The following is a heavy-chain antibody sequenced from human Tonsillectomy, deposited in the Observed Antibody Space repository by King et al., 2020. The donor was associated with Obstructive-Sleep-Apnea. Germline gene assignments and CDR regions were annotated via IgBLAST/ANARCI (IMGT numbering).Heavy chain of an antibody. J-gene: IGHJ6*02. V-gene: IGHV3-30*04. Sequence: VQLVESGGGVVQPGRSLRLSCAASGFTFSSYAMHWVRQAPGKGLEWVAVISYDGSNKYYADSVKGRFTISRDNSKNTLYLQMNSLRAEDTAVYYCARDGYDILTGYDYGMDVWGQGTTVTVSS. CDR3: ARDGYDILTGYDYGMDV. D-gene: IGHD3-9*01. CDR1: GFTFSSYA. CDR2: ISYDGSNK.